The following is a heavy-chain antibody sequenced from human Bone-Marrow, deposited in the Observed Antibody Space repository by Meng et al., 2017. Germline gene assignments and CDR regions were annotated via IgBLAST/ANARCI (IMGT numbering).Heavy chain of an antibody. D-gene: IGHD3-16*01. Sequence: QLRRQSSAHGLVKLSHTLSLPCSVSGCSISSGGYYGIWIRQHPGKGLEWIGYIYYSGTTYYNPSLSSLVTISVDTSKNQFSLNLSSVTAADTAVYYCARDIRQGGNIWFDPWGQGTLVTVSS. CDR1: GCSISSGGYY. J-gene: IGHJ5*02. CDR3: ARDIRQGGNIWFDP. CDR2: IYYSGTT. V-gene: IGHV4-31*01.